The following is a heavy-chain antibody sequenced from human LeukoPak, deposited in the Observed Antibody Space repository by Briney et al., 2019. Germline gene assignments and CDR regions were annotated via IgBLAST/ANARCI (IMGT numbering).Heavy chain of an antibody. Sequence: SETLSLTCTVSGGSISSGSYYWSWIRQPAGKGLEWIGRIYTSGSTNYNPSLKSRVTISVDTSKNQFSLKLSSVTAADTAVYYCARGPKYGYYYYYMDVWGKGTTVTVSS. CDR3: ARGPKYGYYYYYMDV. CDR2: IYTSGST. J-gene: IGHJ6*03. CDR1: GGSISSGSYY. V-gene: IGHV4-61*02. D-gene: IGHD2/OR15-2a*01.